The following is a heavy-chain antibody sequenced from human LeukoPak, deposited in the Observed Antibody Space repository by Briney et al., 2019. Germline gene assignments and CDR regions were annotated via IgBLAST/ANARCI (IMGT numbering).Heavy chain of an antibody. V-gene: IGHV1-69*05. D-gene: IGHD1-7*01. CDR1: GGTFSSYA. Sequence: SVKVSCKASGGTFSSYAISWVRQAPGQGLEWMGGIIPIFGTANYAQKFQGRVTITTDESTSTAYMELSSLRSEDTAVYYCASLPTGTTRYYYYYMDVWGKGTTVTVSS. CDR2: IIPIFGTA. CDR3: ASLPTGTTRYYYYYMDV. J-gene: IGHJ6*03.